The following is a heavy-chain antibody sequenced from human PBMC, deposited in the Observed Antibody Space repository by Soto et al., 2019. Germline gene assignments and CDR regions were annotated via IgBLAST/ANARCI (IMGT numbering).Heavy chain of an antibody. Sequence: GGSLRLSCAASGFMFSSYEVHWVRQAPGKGLEWVALISYDGSNKYYADSVKGRFTISRDNSNSTLFLQMNSLRIEDTAIYYCARTTAWASFGGEDYWGQGTLVTVS. CDR1: GFMFSSYE. D-gene: IGHD4-17*01. J-gene: IGHJ4*02. CDR3: ARTTAWASFGGEDY. CDR2: ISYDGSNK. V-gene: IGHV3-30*04.